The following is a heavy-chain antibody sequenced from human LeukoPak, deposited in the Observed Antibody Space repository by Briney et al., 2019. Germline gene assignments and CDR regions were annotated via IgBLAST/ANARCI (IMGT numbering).Heavy chain of an antibody. J-gene: IGHJ4*02. CDR1: GFAFSSYA. CDR2: ITGDSSTI. Sequence: GGSLRLSCAASGFAFSSYAMSWVRQAPGKGLEWVSFITGDSSTIYYVDSMKGRFTISRDNAKNSLYLQIDNLRAEDTAVYYCARDRMGGSFDYWGQGTPVTVSS. CDR3: ARDRMGGSFDY. D-gene: IGHD2-15*01. V-gene: IGHV3-48*01.